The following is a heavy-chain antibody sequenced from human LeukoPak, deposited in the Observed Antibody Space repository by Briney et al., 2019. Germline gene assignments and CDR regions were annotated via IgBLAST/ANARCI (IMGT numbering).Heavy chain of an antibody. V-gene: IGHV4-38-2*02. CDR2: IYRSGST. J-gene: IGHJ4*02. Sequence: SETLSLTCTVSGYSISNGYYWDCIRQPPERGLEWIGNIYRSGSTSYNPSLKSRVTISVDTSKNQFSLKVNSVTAADTAVYYCARRHSSGWFYYWGEGTLVTVSS. CDR1: GYSISNGYY. CDR3: ARRHSSGWFYY. D-gene: IGHD6-19*01.